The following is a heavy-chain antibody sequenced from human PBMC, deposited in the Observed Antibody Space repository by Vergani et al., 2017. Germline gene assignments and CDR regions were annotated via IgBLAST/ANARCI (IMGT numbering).Heavy chain of an antibody. D-gene: IGHD3-10*01. CDR2: IYYSGST. V-gene: IGHV4-59*01. CDR3: ARDYYYGSGSYSYYYGMDV. Sequence: QVQLQESGPGLVKPSETLSLTCTVSGGSISSYYWSWIRQPPGKGLEWIGYIYYSGSTNYNPSLKSLVTISVDTSKKQFSMKRSSVTAADTAVYYCARDYYYGSGSYSYYYGMDVWGQGTTVTVAS. CDR1: GGSISSYY. J-gene: IGHJ6*02.